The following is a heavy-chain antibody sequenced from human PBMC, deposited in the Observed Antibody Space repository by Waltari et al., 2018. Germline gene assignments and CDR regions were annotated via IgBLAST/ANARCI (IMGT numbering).Heavy chain of an antibody. V-gene: IGHV4-39*07. D-gene: IGHD6-13*01. CDR2: IYYSGST. Sequence: QLQLQESGPGLVKPSETLSLTCTVSGGSISSSSYYWGWIRQPPGKGLEVIGSIYYSGSTYYNPSLKSRVTISVDTSKNQFSLKLSSVTAADTAVYYCARDKKVAAAGTRAPFDYWGQGTLVTVSS. CDR1: GGSISSSSYY. J-gene: IGHJ4*02. CDR3: ARDKKVAAAGTRAPFDY.